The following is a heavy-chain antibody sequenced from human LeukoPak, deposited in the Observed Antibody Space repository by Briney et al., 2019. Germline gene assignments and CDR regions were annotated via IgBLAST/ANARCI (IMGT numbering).Heavy chain of an antibody. CDR1: GFIFDDYT. CDR2: ISWDGGST. J-gene: IGHJ6*03. D-gene: IGHD2-2*01. V-gene: IGHV3-43D*03. Sequence: GGSLRLSCAASGFIFDDYTMHWVRQAPGKGLEWVSLISWDGGSTYYADSVKGRFTISRDNSKNSLYLQMNSLRAEDTALYYCAKDGYCSSTSCYGFTGYYYMDVWGKGTTVTI. CDR3: AKDGYCSSTSCYGFTGYYYMDV.